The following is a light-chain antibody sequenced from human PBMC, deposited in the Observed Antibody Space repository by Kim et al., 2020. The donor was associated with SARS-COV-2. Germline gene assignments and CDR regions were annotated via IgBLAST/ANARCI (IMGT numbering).Light chain of an antibody. V-gene: IGKV1-5*03. CDR1: VNINKW. Sequence: ASVGDRVTITCRASVNINKWLVWYQQKPGKAPKVLIYMASSLESGVPSRISGSGSGTEFSLTISSLQPDDCATYYCQQDNAFPLTFGGGTTVDIK. CDR3: QQDNAFPLT. J-gene: IGKJ4*01. CDR2: MAS.